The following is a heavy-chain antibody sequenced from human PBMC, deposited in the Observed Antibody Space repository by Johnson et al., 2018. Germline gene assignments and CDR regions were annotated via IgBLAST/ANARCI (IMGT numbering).Heavy chain of an antibody. J-gene: IGHJ4*02. CDR3: ARDLGKGRYFDY. CDR2: LSGSGGST. V-gene: IGHV3-23*04. Sequence: EVQLVESGGGLVQPGGSLRLSCAASGFTFSSYAMSWVRQAPWKGLEWVSALSGSGGSTYYADSVKGRFTISRDNSKNTLYLQMNSLRADDTAVYYCARDLGKGRYFDYWGQGTMVTVSS. D-gene: IGHD4-23*01. CDR1: GFTFSSYA.